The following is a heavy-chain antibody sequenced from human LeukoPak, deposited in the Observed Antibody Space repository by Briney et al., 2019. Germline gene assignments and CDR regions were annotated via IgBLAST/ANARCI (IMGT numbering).Heavy chain of an antibody. Sequence: GGSLRVSCAASGFSFSTYWMTLVRQAPWKGLEVVANIKGYESEKYYLDSVMGRVTISRDNAKNSLYLQMNSLRAEDTAVYYCAGSGYSYALNHWGQGTLVTVSS. V-gene: IGHV3-7*01. J-gene: IGHJ1*01. CDR3: AGSGYSYALNH. CDR2: IKGYESEK. D-gene: IGHD2-2*03. CDR1: GFSFSTYW.